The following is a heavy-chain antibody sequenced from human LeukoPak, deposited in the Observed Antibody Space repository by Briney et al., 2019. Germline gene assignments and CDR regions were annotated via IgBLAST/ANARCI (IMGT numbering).Heavy chain of an antibody. J-gene: IGHJ3*02. Sequence: SETLSLTCTVSGGSISSYYWSWIRQPPGKGLEWIGYIYYSGSTNYNPSLKSRVTISVDTSKNRFSLKLSSVTAADTAVYYCARVLGAGSGSYHKGRWLAHAFDIWGQWTMVTVSS. CDR2: IYYSGST. V-gene: IGHV4-59*01. D-gene: IGHD3-10*01. CDR1: GGSISSYY. CDR3: ARVLGAGSGSYHKGRWLAHAFDI.